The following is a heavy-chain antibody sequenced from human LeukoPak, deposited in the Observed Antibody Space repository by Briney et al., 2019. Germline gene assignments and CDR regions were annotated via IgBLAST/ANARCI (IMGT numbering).Heavy chain of an antibody. Sequence: PGGSLRLSCAASGFTFSSYSMNWVRQAPGKGLEWVSSMSSSSSYIYYADSVKGRFTISRDNAKNSLYLQMNSVRAEDRAVYYCARGAWGEQQLPSDYWGQGTLVTVSS. CDR3: ARGAWGEQQLPSDY. J-gene: IGHJ4*02. CDR2: MSSSSSYI. D-gene: IGHD6-13*01. V-gene: IGHV3-21*01. CDR1: GFTFSSYS.